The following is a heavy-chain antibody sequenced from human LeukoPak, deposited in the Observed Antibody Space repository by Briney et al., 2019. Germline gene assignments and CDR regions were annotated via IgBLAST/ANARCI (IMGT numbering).Heavy chain of an antibody. CDR2: IYTSGST. D-gene: IGHD6-19*01. CDR3: ARDTRGSGWFSAYYFDY. V-gene: IGHV4-61*02. Sequence: SQTLSLTCTVSGGSISSGSYYWSWIRQPAGKGLEWIGRIYTSGSTNYNPSLKSRVTISVDTSGNQFSLKLSSVTAADTAVYYCARDTRGSGWFSAYYFDYWGQGTLVTVSS. J-gene: IGHJ4*02. CDR1: GGSISSGSYY.